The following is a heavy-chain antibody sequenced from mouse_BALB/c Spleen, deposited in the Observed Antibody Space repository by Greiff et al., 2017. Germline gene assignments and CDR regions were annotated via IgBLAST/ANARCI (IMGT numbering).Heavy chain of an antibody. Sequence: DVQLQESGPGLVKPSQSLSLTCTVTGYSITSDYAWNWIRQFPGNKLEWMGYISYSGSTSYNPSLKSRISITRDTSKNQFFLQLNSVTTEDTATYYCARTPFITTGYYFDYWGQGTTLTVSS. J-gene: IGHJ2*01. D-gene: IGHD1-1*01. V-gene: IGHV3-2*02. CDR1: GYSITSDYA. CDR2: ISYSGST. CDR3: ARTPFITTGYYFDY.